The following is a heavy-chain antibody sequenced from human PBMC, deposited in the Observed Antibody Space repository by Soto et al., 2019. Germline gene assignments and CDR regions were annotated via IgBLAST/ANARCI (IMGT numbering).Heavy chain of an antibody. V-gene: IGHV3-30-3*01. Sequence: ESGGGVVQPGGSLRLSCSTSVFTFSSHSMHWFRQAPGRGLEWVAVISSDGGLQFYADSVRGRFTISRDNSKNTLYLQMNSLRDEDTALYYCAREVVTTQWFFDNWGQGILVAVSS. CDR3: AREVVTTQWFFDN. D-gene: IGHD2-8*01. CDR2: ISSDGGLQ. J-gene: IGHJ4*02. CDR1: VFTFSSHS.